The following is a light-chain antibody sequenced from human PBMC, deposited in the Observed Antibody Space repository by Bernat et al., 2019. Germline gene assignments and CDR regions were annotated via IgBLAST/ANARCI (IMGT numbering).Light chain of an antibody. CDR2: DVS. CDR1: SSDVGGYNH. J-gene: IGLJ2*01. CDR3: GSYASSTTLV. V-gene: IGLV2-14*03. Sequence: QSALTQPASVSGSPGQSITISCTGTSSDVGGYNHVSWYQQHPGKAPKMMIYDVSNRPSGVSNRFSGTKSGNTASLTISGLQAEDEADYYCGSYASSTTLVFGGGTKLTVL.